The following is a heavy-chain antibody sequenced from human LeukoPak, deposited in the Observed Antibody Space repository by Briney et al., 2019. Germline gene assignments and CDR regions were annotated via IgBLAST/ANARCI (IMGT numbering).Heavy chain of an antibody. CDR3: ARGKVPYYGSGSFEFDY. V-gene: IGHV1-18*01. CDR1: GYTFTSYG. CDR2: ISAYNGNT. J-gene: IGHJ4*02. Sequence: ASVKVSCKASGYTFTSYGISWVRQAPGQGLEWMGWISAYNGNTNYAQKLQGRVTMTTDTSTSTAYMELRSLRSDDTAVYYCARGKVPYYGSGSFEFDYWGRGTLVTVSS. D-gene: IGHD3-10*01.